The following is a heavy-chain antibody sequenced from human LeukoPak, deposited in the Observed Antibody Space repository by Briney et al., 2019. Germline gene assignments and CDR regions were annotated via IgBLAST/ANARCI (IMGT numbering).Heavy chain of an antibody. CDR1: GYTFTGYY. Sequence: ASVKVSCKASGYTFTGYYMHWVRQAPGQGLEWMGWINPNSGGTNYAQKFQGRVTMTRDTSIRTAYMELSRLRSDDTAVYYCARWVDSSGYYGYFDYWGQGTLVTVSS. V-gene: IGHV1-2*02. J-gene: IGHJ4*02. D-gene: IGHD3-22*01. CDR2: INPNSGGT. CDR3: ARWVDSSGYYGYFDY.